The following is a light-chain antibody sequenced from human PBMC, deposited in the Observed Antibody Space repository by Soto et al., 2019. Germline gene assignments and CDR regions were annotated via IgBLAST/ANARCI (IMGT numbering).Light chain of an antibody. J-gene: IGKJ5*01. Sequence: DIQITQSPSSLSTYIGDRVTITCRASQRINIYLNWYRQKPGKAPELLIYSASNLQSGVPSRFSGSGSGTDFTLTISGLQSEDFATYYCQQSFSTPTFGQGTRLEIK. CDR3: QQSFSTPT. CDR2: SAS. V-gene: IGKV1-39*01. CDR1: QRINIY.